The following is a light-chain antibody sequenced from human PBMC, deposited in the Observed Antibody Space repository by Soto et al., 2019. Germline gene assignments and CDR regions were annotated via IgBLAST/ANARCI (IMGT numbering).Light chain of an antibody. CDR2: DAS. Sequence: EIVLTQSPATLSLSPRERATLSCRASQSVSSYLAWYQQKPGQAPRILIYDASNRATGIPARFSGSVSGTHFTLTISSLEPEDFAGYYCQQRSNWPPITFGQGTRLEIK. CDR3: QQRSNWPPIT. CDR1: QSVSSY. J-gene: IGKJ5*01. V-gene: IGKV3-11*01.